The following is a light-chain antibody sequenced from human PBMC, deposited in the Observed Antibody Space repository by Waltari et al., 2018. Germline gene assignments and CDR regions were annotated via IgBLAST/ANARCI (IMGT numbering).Light chain of an antibody. J-gene: IGKJ1*01. Sequence: DNHLTQSPSYLSASVGDRVTITCRASRGISSYLAWYQQKPGKAPKLLIYAASTLQSGVPLRFSGSGSGTEFTLTISSLQPEDFATYYCQQVNTYSWTFGQGTKVEIK. CDR3: QQVNTYSWT. CDR1: RGISSY. CDR2: AAS. V-gene: IGKV1-9*01.